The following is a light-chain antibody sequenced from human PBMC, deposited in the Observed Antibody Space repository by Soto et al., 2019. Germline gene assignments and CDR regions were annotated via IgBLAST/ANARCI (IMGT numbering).Light chain of an antibody. CDR2: KAS. Sequence: DIQMTQSPSTLSASVGDRVTITCRASQSISSWLAWYQQKPGKAPKLLLYKASSLESGVPSRFSGSGSGTEFTLTISSLQPDDFATYYCQQYNSYSPWTFGQGTKVEIK. J-gene: IGKJ1*01. CDR3: QQYNSYSPWT. CDR1: QSISSW. V-gene: IGKV1-5*03.